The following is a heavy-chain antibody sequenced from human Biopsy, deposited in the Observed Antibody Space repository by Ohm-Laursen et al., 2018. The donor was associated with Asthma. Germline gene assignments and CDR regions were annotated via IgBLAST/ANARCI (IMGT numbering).Heavy chain of an antibody. Sequence: ESSVKVSCKASGYTFTSYGISWVRQAPGQGLEWMGRINPNSGATNYAQKFQGRVTTTRDTSISTAYMEVSRLRSDDTAVYYCARGQKSAGDRWFDPWGQGTLVTVSS. CDR2: INPNSGAT. J-gene: IGHJ5*02. CDR1: GYTFTSYG. CDR3: ARGQKSAGDRWFDP. D-gene: IGHD6-13*01. V-gene: IGHV1-2*06.